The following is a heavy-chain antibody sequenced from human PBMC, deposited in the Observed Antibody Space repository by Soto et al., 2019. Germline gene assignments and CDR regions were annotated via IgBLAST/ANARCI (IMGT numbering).Heavy chain of an antibody. V-gene: IGHV1-46*01. CDR3: AAARITMVRGVIILGSGMDV. Sequence: ASVKVSCKASGYTFTSSYMHWVRQAPGQGLEWMGIINPSGGSTSHAQKFQERVTITRDMSTSTAYMELSSLRSEDTAVYYCAAARITMVRGVIILGSGMDVWGQGTTVTVSS. D-gene: IGHD3-10*01. CDR2: INPSGGST. J-gene: IGHJ6*02. CDR1: GYTFTSSY.